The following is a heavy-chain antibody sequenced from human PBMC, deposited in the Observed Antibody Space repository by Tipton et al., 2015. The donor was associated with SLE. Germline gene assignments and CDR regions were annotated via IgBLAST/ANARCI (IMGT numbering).Heavy chain of an antibody. Sequence: QSGAEVKKPGASVKVSCKASGGTFSSYAISWVRPAPGQGLEWMGGIIPIFGTANYAQKFQGRVTITTDESTSTAYMELSSLRSVVTAVYYFSRDGVMILDVWGQGTAVTVSS. D-gene: IGHD2-21*01. CDR2: IIPIFGTA. J-gene: IGHJ6*02. CDR1: GGTFSSYA. V-gene: IGHV1-69*05. CDR3: SRDGVMILDV.